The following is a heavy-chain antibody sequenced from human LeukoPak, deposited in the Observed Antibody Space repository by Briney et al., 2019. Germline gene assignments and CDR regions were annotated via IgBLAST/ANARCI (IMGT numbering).Heavy chain of an antibody. Sequence: GGSLRLSCAASGFTFSTYWMHWVRQAPGKGLVWVSRIKSDGSTNYADSVKGQFTISRDNAKNTVSLQMNSLRAEDTGVYYCARAPSEIGGYYPEYFRHWGQGTLVTVSS. CDR1: GFTFSTYW. J-gene: IGHJ1*01. CDR2: IKSDGST. CDR3: ARAPSEIGGYYPEYFRH. D-gene: IGHD3-22*01. V-gene: IGHV3-74*01.